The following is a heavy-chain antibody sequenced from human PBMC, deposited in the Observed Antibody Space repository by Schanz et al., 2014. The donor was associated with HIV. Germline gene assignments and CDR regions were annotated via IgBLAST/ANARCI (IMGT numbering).Heavy chain of an antibody. Sequence: VHLVESGGGVVQPGRSLRLSCAASGFTFNKYWMNWVRQVPGKGLEWVASIKEDGSATYYVDSVKGRFTISRDNSKNTLYLQMNSLRVEDTAVYYCAREIDSSSWSFAGYYYGMDVWGRGTTVTVSS. CDR3: AREIDSSSWSFAGYYYGMDV. V-gene: IGHV3-7*01. J-gene: IGHJ6*02. CDR2: IKEDGSAT. D-gene: IGHD6-13*01. CDR1: GFTFNKYW.